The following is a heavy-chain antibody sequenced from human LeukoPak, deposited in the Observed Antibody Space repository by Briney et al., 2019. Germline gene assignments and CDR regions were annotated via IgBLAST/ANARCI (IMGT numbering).Heavy chain of an antibody. D-gene: IGHD3-3*01. CDR3: AKVVTIFGVVISGFDY. V-gene: IGHV3-23*01. Sequence: GGSLRLSCAASGFIFSKYTMSWVRQAPGKGLEWVSAIGGSGGKTFYADSVKGRFTISRDNSKNTLYLQMNSLRAEDTAVYYCAKVVTIFGVVISGFDYWGQGTLVTVSS. CDR2: IGGSGGKT. J-gene: IGHJ4*02. CDR1: GFIFSKYT.